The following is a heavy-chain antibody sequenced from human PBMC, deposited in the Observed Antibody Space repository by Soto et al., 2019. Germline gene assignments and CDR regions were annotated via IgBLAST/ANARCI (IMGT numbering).Heavy chain of an antibody. Sequence: QVQLVQSGAEVKKPGPSVNVACKASGYTFASYAISWMRQAPGQGLEWMGWISAYNGNTNYAQKLQGRVTMTTDTSTSTAYMGLRSLRSDDTAVYYCARDPPPPDYWGQGTLVTVSS. CDR1: GYTFASYA. CDR2: ISAYNGNT. J-gene: IGHJ4*02. V-gene: IGHV1-18*01. CDR3: ARDPPPPDY.